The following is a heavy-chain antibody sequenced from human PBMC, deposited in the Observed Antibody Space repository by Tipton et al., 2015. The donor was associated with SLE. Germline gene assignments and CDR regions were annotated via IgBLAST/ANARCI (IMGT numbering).Heavy chain of an antibody. CDR1: GFTFSSYA. CDR3: VKGDDDSSSSGSY. D-gene: IGHD6-6*01. Sequence: SLRLSCSASGFTFSSYAMHWVRQAPGKGLEYVSAISSNGGSTYYADSVKGRFTISRDNSKNTLYLQMSSLRAEDTAVYYCVKGDDDSSSSGSYWGQGTLVTVSS. J-gene: IGHJ4*02. CDR2: ISSNGGST. V-gene: IGHV3-64D*06.